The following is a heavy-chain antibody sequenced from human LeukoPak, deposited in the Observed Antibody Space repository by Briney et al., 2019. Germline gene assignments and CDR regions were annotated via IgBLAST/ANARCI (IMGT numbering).Heavy chain of an antibody. J-gene: IGHJ3*02. D-gene: IGHD3-22*01. CDR3: AGEWLSIQRDAFDI. Sequence: SETLSLTCTVSGGSISSYYWSWSRQPSGKGLKWIGYIYYSGSTNYNPSLKSRVTISVDTSKNQFSLKLSSVTAADTAVYYCAGEWLSIQRDAFDIWGQGTMVTVSS. CDR2: IYYSGST. CDR1: GGSISSYY. V-gene: IGHV4-59*01.